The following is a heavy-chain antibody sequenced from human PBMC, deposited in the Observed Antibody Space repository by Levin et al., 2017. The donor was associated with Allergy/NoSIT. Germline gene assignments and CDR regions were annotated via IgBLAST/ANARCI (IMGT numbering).Heavy chain of an antibody. Sequence: GGSLRLSCAASGFTFSNYYMHWVRQAPGKGLEWVSRVYSDGTITDYADSVKGRFTISRDNARNTLYLQMNSLRAEDTAVHYCARGGCSSTSCLDNWGQGILVTVSS. V-gene: IGHV3-74*01. J-gene: IGHJ4*02. CDR1: GFTFSNYY. CDR3: ARGGCSSTSCLDN. CDR2: VYSDGTIT. D-gene: IGHD2-2*01.